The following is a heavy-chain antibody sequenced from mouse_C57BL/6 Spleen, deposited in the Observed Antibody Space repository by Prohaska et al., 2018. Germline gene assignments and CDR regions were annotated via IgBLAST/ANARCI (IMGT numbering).Heavy chain of an antibody. D-gene: IGHD1-2*01. CDR1: GFTFSNYW. CDR3: TPAPFAY. J-gene: IGHJ3*01. V-gene: IGHV6-3*01. CDR2: IRLKSDNYAT. Sequence: EVKLEESGGGLVQPGGSMKLSCVASGFTFSNYWMNWVRQSTEKGLEWVAQIRLKSDNYATHYAESVKGRFTISRDDSKSSVYLQMNNLSAEDTGIYYCTPAPFAYWGQGTLVTVSA.